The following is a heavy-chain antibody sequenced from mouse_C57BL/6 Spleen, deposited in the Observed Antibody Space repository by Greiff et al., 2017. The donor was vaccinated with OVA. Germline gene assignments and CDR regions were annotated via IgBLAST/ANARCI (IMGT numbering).Heavy chain of an antibody. CDR3: GRQDYGSSLFAY. CDR2: ISSGSSTI. V-gene: IGHV5-17*01. J-gene: IGHJ3*01. CDR1: GFTFSDYG. Sequence: EVQLMESGGGLVKPGGSLKLSCAASGFTFSDYGMHWVRQAPEKGLEWVAYISSGSSTIYYADTVKGRFTLSRANATHTLFLQMTSLRSEDTAMEYCGRQDYGSSLFAYWGKGTLVTVSA. D-gene: IGHD1-1*01.